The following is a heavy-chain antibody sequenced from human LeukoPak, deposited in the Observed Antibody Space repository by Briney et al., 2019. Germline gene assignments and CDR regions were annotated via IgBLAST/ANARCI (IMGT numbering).Heavy chain of an antibody. CDR2: ISSSSSYI. CDR3: ARDPLIAAAGPPGAFDI. V-gene: IGHV3-21*01. J-gene: IGHJ3*02. D-gene: IGHD6-13*01. CDR1: GFTFSSYS. Sequence: GGSLRLSCAASGFTFSSYSMNWVRQAPGKGLEWVSSISSSSSYIYYADSVKGRFTISRDNAKNSLYLQMNSLRAEDTAVYYCARDPLIAAAGPPGAFDIWGQGTMVTVSS.